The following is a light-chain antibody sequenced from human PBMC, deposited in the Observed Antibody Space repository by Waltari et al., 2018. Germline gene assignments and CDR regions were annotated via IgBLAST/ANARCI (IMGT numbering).Light chain of an antibody. Sequence: HSALAQPASVSGSPGQSITIPCTGTSSDVGGYTYVSWYQQHPGKAPRLMIYDVNNRPSGVSNRFSGSKSGNTASLTISGLQAEDEADYYCSSFTRTNSWVFGGGTKLTVL. CDR1: SSDVGGYTY. CDR2: DVN. CDR3: SSFTRTNSWV. V-gene: IGLV2-14*03. J-gene: IGLJ3*02.